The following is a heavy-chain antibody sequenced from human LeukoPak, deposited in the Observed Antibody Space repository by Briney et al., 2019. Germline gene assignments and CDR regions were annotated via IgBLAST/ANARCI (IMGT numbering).Heavy chain of an antibody. V-gene: IGHV3-21*01. CDR1: GFTFSSYS. J-gene: IGHJ6*02. D-gene: IGHD5-12*01. CDR3: ARRYSGYDSYYYGMDV. CDR2: ISSSSSYI. Sequence: GGSLRLSCAASGFTFSSYSMNWVRQAPGKGLEWVSSISSSSSYIYYADSVKGRFTISRDNAKNSLYLQMNSLRAEDTAVYYCARRYSGYDSYYYGMDVWGQGTTVTVSS.